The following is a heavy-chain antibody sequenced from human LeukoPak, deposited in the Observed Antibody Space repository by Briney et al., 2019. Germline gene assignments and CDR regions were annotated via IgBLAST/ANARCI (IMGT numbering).Heavy chain of an antibody. CDR1: GGSISSYY. CDR2: IYYSGST. J-gene: IGHJ5*02. Sequence: SETLSLTCTVSGGSISSYYWSWIRQPPGRGLEWIGYIYYSGSTNYNPSLKSRVTISVDTSKDQLSLKLSSVTAADTAVYYCARGSMSGRPDNWFDPWGQGILVTVSS. V-gene: IGHV4-59*01. CDR3: ARGSMSGRPDNWFDP. D-gene: IGHD6-6*01.